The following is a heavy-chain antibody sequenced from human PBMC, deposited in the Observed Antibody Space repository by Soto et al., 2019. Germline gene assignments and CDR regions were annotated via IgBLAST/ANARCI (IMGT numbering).Heavy chain of an antibody. D-gene: IGHD2-15*01. V-gene: IGHV5-51*01. CDR1: GYSFTSYW. CDR2: IYPGDSDT. J-gene: IGHJ6*02. Sequence: GESLKISCKGSGYSFTSYWIGWVRQMPGKGLEWMGIIYPGDSDTRYSPSFQGQVTISADKSISTAYLQWSSLKASDTAMYYCARNVVVVAATPGDYYPYGMDVWGQGTTVTVSS. CDR3: ARNVVVVAATPGDYYPYGMDV.